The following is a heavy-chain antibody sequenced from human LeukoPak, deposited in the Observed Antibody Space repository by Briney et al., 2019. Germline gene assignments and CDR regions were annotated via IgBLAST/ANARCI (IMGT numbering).Heavy chain of an antibody. Sequence: SETLSLTCTVSGGSISPYHWGWIRQPPGKGLEWTGYIYYSGSTNYNPSLKSRVTISVDTSKNQFSLKLSSVTAADTAIYYCARAVSGRFDYWGQGTLVTVSS. CDR3: ARAVSGRFDY. CDR2: IYYSGST. CDR1: GGSISPYH. V-gene: IGHV4-59*12. J-gene: IGHJ4*02. D-gene: IGHD6-19*01.